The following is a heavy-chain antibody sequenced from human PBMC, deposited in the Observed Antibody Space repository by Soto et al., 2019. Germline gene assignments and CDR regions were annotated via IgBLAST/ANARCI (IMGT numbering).Heavy chain of an antibody. J-gene: IGHJ5*02. CDR1: GFTFSSYW. CDR3: ARDWGGVGGFDP. Sequence: EVQLVEAGGGLVQPGGSLRLSCAASGFTFSSYWMHCVRQAPGKGLVWVSRINSDGSSTSYADSVKGRFTISRDNAKNTLYLQMNSLRAEDTAVYYCARDWGGVGGFDPWGQGTLVTVSS. CDR2: INSDGSST. D-gene: IGHD7-27*01. V-gene: IGHV3-74*01.